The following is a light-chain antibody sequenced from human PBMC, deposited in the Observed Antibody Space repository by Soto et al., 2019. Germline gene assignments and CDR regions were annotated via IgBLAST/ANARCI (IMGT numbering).Light chain of an antibody. CDR2: YDS. Sequence: SYELTQPPSVSVAPGKTDRITCGGNNIGSKSVHWYQQKPGQAPVLVIYYDSDRPSGIPERFSGSNSGNTATLTISRVEAGDEADYYCQVWDSSSDHPAYVFGTGTKVTVL. J-gene: IGLJ1*01. CDR1: NIGSKS. V-gene: IGLV3-21*04. CDR3: QVWDSSSDHPAYV.